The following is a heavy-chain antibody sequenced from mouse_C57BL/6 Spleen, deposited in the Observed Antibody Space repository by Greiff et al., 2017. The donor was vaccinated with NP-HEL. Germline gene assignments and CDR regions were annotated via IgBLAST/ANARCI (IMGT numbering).Heavy chain of an antibody. V-gene: IGHV1-69*01. CDR2: IDPSDSYT. CDR1: GYTFTSYW. J-gene: IGHJ2*01. CDR3: ASSEANWDYFDY. D-gene: IGHD4-1*01. Sequence: QVQLQQPGAELVMPGASVKLSCKASGYTFTSYWMHWVKQRPGQGLEWIGEIDPSDSYTNYNQKFKGKSTLTVDKSSSTAYMQLSSLTSEDSAVYYCASSEANWDYFDYWGQGTTLTVSS.